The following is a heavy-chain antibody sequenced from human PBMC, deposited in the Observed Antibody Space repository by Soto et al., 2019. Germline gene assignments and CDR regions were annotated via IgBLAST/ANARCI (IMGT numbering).Heavy chain of an antibody. CDR1: GLIFGNYW. CDR3: ARESSGYASDFDF. D-gene: IGHD5-12*01. CDR2: IKSDGSNT. J-gene: IGHJ4*02. V-gene: IGHV3-74*01. Sequence: EGQLVGSGGGLIQPGGYLRLSCAASGLIFGNYWMHWVRQAPGKGLVWVSRIKSDGSNTNYADSVKGRFTISRDNAKSTLDLQMDSLRAEDTAVYYCARESSGYASDFDFWGQGILVTVSS.